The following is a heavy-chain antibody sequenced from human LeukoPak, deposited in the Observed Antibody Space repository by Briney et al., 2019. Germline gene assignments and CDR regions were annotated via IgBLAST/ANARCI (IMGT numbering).Heavy chain of an antibody. D-gene: IGHD2-21*01. CDR1: GYTFTGYY. Sequence: ASVGVSCKPSGYTFTGYYMHWMRQAPGQGLEWVGWINLNSGDTNYAQKFQGRVTMTRDTSISTAYMELRRLRSDDTAVYYCASWAGGNAPVASFDYWGQGTLVTVSS. J-gene: IGHJ4*02. V-gene: IGHV1-2*02. CDR3: ASWAGGNAPVASFDY. CDR2: INLNSGDT.